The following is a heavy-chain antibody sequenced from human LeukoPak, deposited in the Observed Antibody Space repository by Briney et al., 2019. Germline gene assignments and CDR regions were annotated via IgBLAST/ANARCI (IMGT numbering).Heavy chain of an antibody. D-gene: IGHD3-3*01. CDR3: TRGLGYDFWSGYYTGGDDY. Sequence: TGGSLRLSCAASGFTFSSYWMSWVRQAPGKGLEWVGFIRSKAYGGTTEYAASVKGRFTISRDDSKSIAYLQMNSLKTEDTAVYYCTRGLGYDFWSGYYTGGDDYWGQGTLVTVSS. V-gene: IGHV3-49*04. CDR2: IRSKAYGGTT. CDR1: GFTFSSYW. J-gene: IGHJ4*02.